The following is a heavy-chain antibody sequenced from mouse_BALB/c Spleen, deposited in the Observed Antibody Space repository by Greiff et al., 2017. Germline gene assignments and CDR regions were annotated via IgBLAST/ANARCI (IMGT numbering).Heavy chain of an antibody. CDR1: GFTFSSYA. J-gene: IGHJ3*01. V-gene: IGHV5-9-4*01. CDR3: ARGGGAWFAY. CDR2: ISSGGSYT. Sequence: EVHLVESGGGLVKPGGSLKLSCAASGFTFSSYAMSWVRQSPEKRLEWVAEISSGGSYTYYPDTVTGRFTISRDNAKNTLYLEMSSLRSEDTAMYYGARGGGAWFAYWGQGTLVTVSA.